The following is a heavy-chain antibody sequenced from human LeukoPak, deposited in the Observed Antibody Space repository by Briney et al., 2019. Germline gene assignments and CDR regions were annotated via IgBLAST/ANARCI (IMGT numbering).Heavy chain of an antibody. CDR2: ITWDGGTT. V-gene: IGHV3-43*01. Sequence: PGGSLRLSCAASGFTSDDYTFHWVRQAPGKGLEWVSLITWDGGTTYYADSVKGRFTISRDNSKNSVYLQMNSLRTEDTALYYCTKDRYCTTTSCPLDYWGQGTLVTVSS. CDR1: GFTSDDYT. CDR3: TKDRYCTTTSCPLDY. D-gene: IGHD2-2*01. J-gene: IGHJ4*02.